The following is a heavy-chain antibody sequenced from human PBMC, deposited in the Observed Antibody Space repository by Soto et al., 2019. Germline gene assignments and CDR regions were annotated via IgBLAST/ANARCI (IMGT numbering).Heavy chain of an antibody. J-gene: IGHJ4*02. CDR3: ARVVLRFLEWFPPDY. D-gene: IGHD3-3*01. Sequence: ASVKVSCKASGYTFTSYGISWVRQAPGQGLEWMGWISAYNGDTNYAQKLQGRVTMTTDTSTSTAYMELRSLRSDDTAVYYCARVVLRFLEWFPPDYWGQGTLVTVSS. V-gene: IGHV1-18*01. CDR1: GYTFTSYG. CDR2: ISAYNGDT.